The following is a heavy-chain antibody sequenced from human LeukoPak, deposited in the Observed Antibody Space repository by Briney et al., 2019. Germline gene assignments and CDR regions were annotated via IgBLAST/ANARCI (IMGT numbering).Heavy chain of an antibody. D-gene: IGHD2-15*01. Sequence: GSLRLSCAASGFTFGAYGMHWVRQAPGKGLEWVAFIRYDGSDTYYADSMKGRFSISRDNSKNTLYVQMSSLRAEDTAVYYCAKDSGYSSKYWYFNLWGRGTLVTVSS. V-gene: IGHV3-30*02. J-gene: IGHJ2*01. CDR3: AKDSGYSSKYWYFNL. CDR1: GFTFGAYG. CDR2: IRYDGSDT.